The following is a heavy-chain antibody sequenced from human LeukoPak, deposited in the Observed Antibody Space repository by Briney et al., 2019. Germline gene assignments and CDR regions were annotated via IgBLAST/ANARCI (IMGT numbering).Heavy chain of an antibody. CDR3: VRRGDASSGWGDHDF. CDR2: IGGSGDKT. V-gene: IGHV3-23*01. CDR1: GFTFNRNA. J-gene: IGHJ4*02. Sequence: GGSLRLSCAASGFTFNRNAISWVRQAPGKGLEWVSTIGGSGDKTFYADSVKGRFTISRDNSKNMVHLQMNSLTGQDTALYYCVRRGDASSGWGDHDFWGQGALVTVSS. D-gene: IGHD6-19*01.